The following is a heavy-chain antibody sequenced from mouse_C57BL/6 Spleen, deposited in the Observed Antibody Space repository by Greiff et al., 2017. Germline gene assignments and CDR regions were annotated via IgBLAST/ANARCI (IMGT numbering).Heavy chain of an antibody. J-gene: IGHJ3*01. CDR3: AIYDYDGFAY. CDR1: GYAFTNYL. D-gene: IGHD2-4*01. CDR2: INPGSGGT. Sequence: VQLQQSGAELVRPGTSVKVSCKASGYAFTNYLIEWVKQRPGQGLEWIGVINPGSGGTNYNEKFKGKATLTADKSSSTAYMQLSSLTSEDSAVYFCAIYDYDGFAYWGQGTLVTVSA. V-gene: IGHV1-54*01.